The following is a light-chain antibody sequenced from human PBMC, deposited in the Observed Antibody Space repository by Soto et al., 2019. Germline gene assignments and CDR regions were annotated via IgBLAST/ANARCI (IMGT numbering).Light chain of an antibody. CDR1: QSISNY. Sequence: DIQMTQSPSSLSASVGDRVTITCRASQSISNYLNWYQQKPGKAPKLLIYAASSLQSGVPSRFSGIGSVTDFTLTISSLQPEDFATYYCQQSYSTPPAHTFGQGTKLEI. CDR2: AAS. V-gene: IGKV1-39*01. CDR3: QQSYSTPPAHT. J-gene: IGKJ2*01.